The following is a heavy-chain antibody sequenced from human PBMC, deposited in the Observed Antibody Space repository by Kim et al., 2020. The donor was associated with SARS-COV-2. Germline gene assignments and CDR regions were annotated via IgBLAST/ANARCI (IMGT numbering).Heavy chain of an antibody. J-gene: IGHJ6*02. V-gene: IGHV4-59*01. CDR2: IYYSGST. CDR1: GDSISSYY. CDR3: ARSPNYYYYGMDV. Sequence: SETLSLTCIVSGDSISSYYWGWIRQPPGKGLEWIGYIYYSGSTNYNPSLKSRVTISVDTSKSRFSLKLSSVTAADTAVYYCARSPNYYYYGMDVWGQGTTVTVSS.